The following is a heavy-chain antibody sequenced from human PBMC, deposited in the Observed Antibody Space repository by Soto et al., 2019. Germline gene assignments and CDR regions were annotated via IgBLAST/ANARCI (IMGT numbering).Heavy chain of an antibody. Sequence: PGGSLRLSCGASGFTFSSYAMSWVRQAPGKGLEWVAVIWYDGSNKYYADSVKGRFTISRDNSKNTVYLQMNSLRTEDTAVYYCARESLAIAVAGTGVYYFDYWGQGTLVTVSS. V-gene: IGHV3-33*08. CDR2: IWYDGSNK. D-gene: IGHD6-19*01. J-gene: IGHJ4*02. CDR1: GFTFSSYA. CDR3: ARESLAIAVAGTGVYYFDY.